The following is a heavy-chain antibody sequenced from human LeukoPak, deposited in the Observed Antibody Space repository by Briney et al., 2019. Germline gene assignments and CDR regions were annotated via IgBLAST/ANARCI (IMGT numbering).Heavy chain of an antibody. CDR1: GGSFSGYY. CDR3: ASFTGV. D-gene: IGHD3-10*01. V-gene: IGHV4-34*01. Sequence: SETLSLTCAVYGGSFSGYYWSWIRQPPGKGLEWIGEINHSGSTNYNPSLKSRVTISVDTSKNQFSLKLSSVTAADTAVYYCASFTGVWGQGTLVTVSS. J-gene: IGHJ4*02. CDR2: INHSGST.